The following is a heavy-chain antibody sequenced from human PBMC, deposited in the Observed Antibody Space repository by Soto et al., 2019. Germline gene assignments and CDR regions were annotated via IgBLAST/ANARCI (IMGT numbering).Heavy chain of an antibody. CDR2: INHSGST. CDR1: GGSFSGYY. CDR3: ARHRLRNYDMLTFDY. D-gene: IGHD3-9*01. V-gene: IGHV4-34*01. J-gene: IGHJ4*02. Sequence: SETLSLTCAVYGGSFSGYYWSWIRQPPGKGLEWIGEINHSGSTNYNPSLKSRLTISVDTSKNQFSLKLSSVTAADTAVYFCARHRLRNYDMLTFDYWGQGTLVTVSS.